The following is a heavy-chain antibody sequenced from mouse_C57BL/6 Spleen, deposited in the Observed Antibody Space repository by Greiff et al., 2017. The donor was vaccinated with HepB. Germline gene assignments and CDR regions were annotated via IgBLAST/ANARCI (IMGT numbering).Heavy chain of an antibody. V-gene: IGHV5-6*01. D-gene: IGHD1-1*01. CDR2: ISSGGSYT. CDR3: ARQDYGSSYVNFDY. J-gene: IGHJ2*01. Sequence: EVQVVESGGDLVKPGGSLKLSCAASGFTFSSYGMSWVRQTPDKRLEWVATISSGGSYTYYPDSVKGRFTISRDNAKNTLDLQMSSLKSEDTAMYYCARQDYGSSYVNFDYWGQGTTLTVSS. CDR1: GFTFSSYG.